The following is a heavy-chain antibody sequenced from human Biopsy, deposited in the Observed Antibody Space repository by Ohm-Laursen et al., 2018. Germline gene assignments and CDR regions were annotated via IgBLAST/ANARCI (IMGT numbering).Heavy chain of an antibody. CDR3: ARLGSGDYFPTFFDF. Sequence: SQTLSLTCSVSGDSINGGRYYWNWIRHHPGKGLERIGNIFYNANTYYNPSLKSRVTISVDTSKNQFSLKLSSVTAADTAVYYCARLGSGDYFPTFFDFWGQGALVTVSS. V-gene: IGHV4-31*03. CDR1: GDSINGGRYY. CDR2: IFYNANT. D-gene: IGHD5-12*01. J-gene: IGHJ4*02.